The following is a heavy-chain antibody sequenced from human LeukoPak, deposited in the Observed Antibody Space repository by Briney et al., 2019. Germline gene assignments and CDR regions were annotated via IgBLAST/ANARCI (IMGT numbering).Heavy chain of an antibody. J-gene: IGHJ4*02. CDR3: ARGTVTMDY. CDR1: GRSFSSYY. V-gene: IGHV4-59*13. CDR2: VYYSGST. D-gene: IGHD4-17*01. Sequence: PSHTLSLTCTLSGRSFSSYYWSCVRQPPGKGLEWIGYVYYSGSTKYNPALKSRVTISKDSSKNQFSLNLRSVTAADAAVYYCARGTVTMDYWGRGTLVTVSS.